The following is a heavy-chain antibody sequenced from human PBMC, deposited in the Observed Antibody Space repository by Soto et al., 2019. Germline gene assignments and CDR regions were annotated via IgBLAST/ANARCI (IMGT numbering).Heavy chain of an antibody. V-gene: IGHV4-38-2*01. J-gene: IGHJ5*02. CDR1: GYSISSGYY. CDR3: ARLGPYDFWSGYRPGNWFDP. CDR2: IYHSGST. D-gene: IGHD3-3*01. Sequence: KASETLSLTCAVSGYSISSGYYWGWIRQPPGKGLEWIGSIYHSGSTYYNPALKSRVTISVDTSKNQFSLKLSSVTAADTAVYYCARLGPYDFWSGYRPGNWFDPWGQGTLVTVSS.